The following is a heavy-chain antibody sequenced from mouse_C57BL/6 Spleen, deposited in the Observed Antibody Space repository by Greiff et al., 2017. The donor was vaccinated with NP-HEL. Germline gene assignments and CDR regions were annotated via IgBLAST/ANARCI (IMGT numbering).Heavy chain of an antibody. V-gene: IGHV1-50*01. J-gene: IGHJ1*03. CDR3: AQRDSNYWYFDV. D-gene: IGHD2-5*01. Sequence: VQLQQPGAELVKPGASVKLSCKASGYTFTSYWMQWVKQRPGQGLEWIGEIDPSDSYTNYNQKFKGKATLTVDTSSSTAYMQLSSLTSEDSAVYYCAQRDSNYWYFDVWGTGTTVTVSS. CDR1: GYTFTSYW. CDR2: IDPSDSYT.